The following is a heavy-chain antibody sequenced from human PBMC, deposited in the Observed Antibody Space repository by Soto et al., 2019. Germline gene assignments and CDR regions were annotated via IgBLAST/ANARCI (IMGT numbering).Heavy chain of an antibody. CDR3: ARDPANCRTTSCYAFFDY. D-gene: IGHD2-2*01. J-gene: IGHJ4*02. CDR2: IGSSSTTK. V-gene: IGHV3-48*01. CDR1: GFTFSTHS. Sequence: GGSLRLSCAASGFTFSTHSMNWVRRAPGKGLEWVSFIGSSSTTKYYADSVKGRFTISRDNAKNSLYLQMNSLRAEDTAVYYCARDPANCRTTSCYAFFDYWGLGTLVTVSS.